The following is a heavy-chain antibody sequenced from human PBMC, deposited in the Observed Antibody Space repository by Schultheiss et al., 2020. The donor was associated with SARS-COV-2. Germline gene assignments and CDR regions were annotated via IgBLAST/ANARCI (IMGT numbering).Heavy chain of an antibody. Sequence: SETLSLTCTVSGGSIDKYFWSWIRQHPGKGLEWIGHIYYSGSTNYNPSLKSRVTISVDTSKNQFSLKLSSVTASDTAVYYCANLRDYDFWSGYYSGFDPWGQGTLVTVSS. D-gene: IGHD3-3*01. V-gene: IGHV4-59*08. CDR2: IYYSGST. CDR1: GGSIDKYF. CDR3: ANLRDYDFWSGYYSGFDP. J-gene: IGHJ5*02.